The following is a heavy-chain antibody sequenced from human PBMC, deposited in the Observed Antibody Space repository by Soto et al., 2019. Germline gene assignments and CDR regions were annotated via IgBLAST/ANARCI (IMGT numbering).Heavy chain of an antibody. CDR2: IYYSGST. CDR3: AREPLGYCSGVSCPGYFQH. D-gene: IGHD2-15*01. Sequence: SLTCTVSGGSISTYYWNWIRQPPGKGLEWIGYIYYSGSTNYNPSLKSRVTISVDTSKNQFSLKLSSVTAADTAVYYCAREPLGYCSGVSCPGYFQHGGQGTLVTVSS. J-gene: IGHJ1*01. CDR1: GGSISTYY. V-gene: IGHV4-59*01.